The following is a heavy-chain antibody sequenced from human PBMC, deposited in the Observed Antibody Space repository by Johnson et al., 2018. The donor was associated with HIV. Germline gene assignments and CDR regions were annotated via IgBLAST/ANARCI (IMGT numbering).Heavy chain of an antibody. Sequence: MLLVESGGGLVQPGGSLRLSCAVSGFTFSIYAMSWVRQAPGKGLEWVSTISASGGSTYYADSVKGRFTISRDNSKDTLYLQMNILRAEDTAVYYCARATVESAFDIWGQGTMVTVSS. D-gene: IGHD4-23*01. J-gene: IGHJ3*02. V-gene: IGHV3-23*04. CDR2: ISASGGST. CDR3: ARATVESAFDI. CDR1: GFTFSIYA.